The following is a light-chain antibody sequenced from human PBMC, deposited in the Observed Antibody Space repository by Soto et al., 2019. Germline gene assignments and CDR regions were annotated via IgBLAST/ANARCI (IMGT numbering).Light chain of an antibody. Sequence: QSALTQPASVSGSPGQSITISCTGTSSDVGGYNYVSWYQQHPGKAPKLMIYDVSNRPSGVSNRFSGSKSGNAASLNISGLQAEDEADYYCGSYTSSSTWVFGGGTKLTVL. CDR2: DVS. CDR3: GSYTSSSTWV. J-gene: IGLJ3*02. CDR1: SSDVGGYNY. V-gene: IGLV2-14*01.